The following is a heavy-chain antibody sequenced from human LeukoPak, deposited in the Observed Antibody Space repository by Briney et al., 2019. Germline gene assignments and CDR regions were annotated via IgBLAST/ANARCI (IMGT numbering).Heavy chain of an antibody. D-gene: IGHD3-22*01. Sequence: GGSLRLSCAASGFTFIIYSMNWVRQAPGKGLEWVSYISSSSTIYYADSVKGRFTISRDNAKNSLYLQMNSPRDEDTAVYYCARAPSRRDSSGSFDSWGQGTLVTVPS. CDR1: GFTFIIYS. J-gene: IGHJ4*02. CDR2: ISSSSTI. CDR3: ARAPSRRDSSGSFDS. V-gene: IGHV3-48*02.